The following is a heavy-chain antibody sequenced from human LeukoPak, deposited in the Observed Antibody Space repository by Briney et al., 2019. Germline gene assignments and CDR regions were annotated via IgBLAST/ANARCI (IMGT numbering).Heavy chain of an antibody. CDR3: ARGRWLQHTTFDY. D-gene: IGHD5-24*01. J-gene: IGHJ4*02. CDR1: GGSISSYH. Sequence: PWETLFLTCTVSGGSISSYHGRWTRQPPGKETGCIGYSYYNGITNYNPSLKSRVTISVDTSKNQFSLKLSSVTAADTAVYYCARGRWLQHTTFDYWGQGTLVTVSS. V-gene: IGHV4-59*01. CDR2: SYYNGIT.